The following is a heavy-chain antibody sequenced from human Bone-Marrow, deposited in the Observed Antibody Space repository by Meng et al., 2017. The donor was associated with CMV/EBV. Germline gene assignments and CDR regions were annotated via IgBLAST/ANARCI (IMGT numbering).Heavy chain of an antibody. Sequence: GESLKISCAASGFTFSTYTMNWVRQAPGKGLEWVSSISGSGTYIYYADSVKGRFAISRDNGKNSLYLQMNSLRVEDTAVYYCARESWMDVWGQGTTVTVSS. CDR2: ISGSGTYI. V-gene: IGHV3-21*06. J-gene: IGHJ6*02. CDR3: ARESWMDV. CDR1: GFTFSTYT.